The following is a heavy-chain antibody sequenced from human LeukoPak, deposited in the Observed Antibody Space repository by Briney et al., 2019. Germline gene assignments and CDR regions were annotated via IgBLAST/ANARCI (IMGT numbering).Heavy chain of an antibody. V-gene: IGHV3-20*04. J-gene: IGHJ4*02. CDR3: AKNRWGSVATPDS. CDR2: INWNGGST. Sequence: SGGSLRLSCAASGFTFDDYGMSWVRQAPGKGLEWVSGINWNGGSTGYADSVKGRFTISRDNSKNTVYLQMNSLAIEDTAIYYCAKNRWGSVATPDSWGQGTVVTVSS. D-gene: IGHD5-12*01. CDR1: GFTFDDYG.